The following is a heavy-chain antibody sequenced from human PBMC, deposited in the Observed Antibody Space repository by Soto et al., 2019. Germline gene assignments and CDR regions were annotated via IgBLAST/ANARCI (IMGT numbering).Heavy chain of an antibody. CDR3: TSPSELYSFDY. D-gene: IGHD1-1*01. CDR1: GITFSGSA. J-gene: IGHJ4*02. CDR2: SRSKANSYAT. Sequence: GGSLRLSCAASGITFSGSAMHWVRQASGKGLEWVGRSRSKANSYATAYAASVKGRCTISRDDSKNTAYLQMNSLKTEETAVYYCTSPSELYSFDYWGQGTLVTVSA. V-gene: IGHV3-73*01.